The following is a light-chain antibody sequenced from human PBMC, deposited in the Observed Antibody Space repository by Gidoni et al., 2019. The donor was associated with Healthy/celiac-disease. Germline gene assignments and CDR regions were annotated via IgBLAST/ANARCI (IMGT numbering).Light chain of an antibody. Sequence: EIVLTQSPATLSLSPGERATLSCRASQSVSSYLAWYQQKPCQAHRLLIYDASNRATVIPASFSGRGSGTDFTLTISSLEPEDFAVYYCQQRSNWQGITFGQGTRLEIK. J-gene: IGKJ5*01. CDR3: QQRSNWQGIT. CDR1: QSVSSY. CDR2: DAS. V-gene: IGKV3-11*01.